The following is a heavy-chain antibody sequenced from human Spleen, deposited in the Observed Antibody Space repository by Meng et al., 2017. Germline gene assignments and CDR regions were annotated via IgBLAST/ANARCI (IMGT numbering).Heavy chain of an antibody. CDR3: AREGTGTTTPFYYYGMDV. Sequence: SETLSLTCAISGDSVSSDSAAWNWIRQSPSRGLEWLGRTYYRSKWYNDYAVSVKSRITINPDTSKNQFSLQLNSVTPEDTAVYYCAREGTGTTTPFYYYGMDVWGQGTTVTVSS. CDR1: GDSVSSDSAA. CDR2: TYYRSKWYN. J-gene: IGHJ6*02. D-gene: IGHD1-7*01. V-gene: IGHV6-1*01.